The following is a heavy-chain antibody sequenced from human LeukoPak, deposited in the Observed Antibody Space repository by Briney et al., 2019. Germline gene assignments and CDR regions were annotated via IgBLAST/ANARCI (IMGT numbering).Heavy chain of an antibody. CDR1: GFTFSTYS. CDR3: ARDHHGIHSAFDV. CDR2: ISSDGSIT. V-gene: IGHV3-30-3*01. D-gene: IGHD1-14*01. Sequence: QPGRSLRLSCAASGFTFSTYSMHWVRQAPGKGLEWVAVISSDGSITSYGDSVKGRFTISRDNAKNTLYLQMSSLRAEDTAVYYRARDHHGIHSAFDVWGQGTMVTVS. J-gene: IGHJ3*01.